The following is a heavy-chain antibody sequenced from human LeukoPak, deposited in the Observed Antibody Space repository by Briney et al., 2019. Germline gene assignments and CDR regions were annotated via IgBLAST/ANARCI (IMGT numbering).Heavy chain of an antibody. V-gene: IGHV4-4*02. CDR1: GASISRPYW. Sequence: SETLSLTCGVSGASISRPYWWIWVRQPPGKGLEWIAEISYSGNTHYNPSLKSRVIISLDKSKNLVFLKLNSVTAADTAMYYCARDGGSDQYYFDNWGQGTLVTISS. D-gene: IGHD6-19*01. CDR2: ISYSGNT. CDR3: ARDGGSDQYYFDN. J-gene: IGHJ4*02.